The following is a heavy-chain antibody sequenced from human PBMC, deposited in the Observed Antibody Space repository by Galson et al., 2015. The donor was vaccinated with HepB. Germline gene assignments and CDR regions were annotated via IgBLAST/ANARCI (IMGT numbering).Heavy chain of an antibody. CDR1: GFTFSDYY. CDR3: ARQLQINYDFWSGYLSHYMDV. D-gene: IGHD3-3*01. Sequence: SLRLSCAASGFTFSDYYMSWIRQAPGKGLEWVSYISSSGSTIYYADSVKGRFTISRDNAKNSLYLQMNSLRAEDTAVYYCARQLQINYDFWSGYLSHYMDVWGKGTTVTVSS. J-gene: IGHJ6*03. CDR2: ISSSGSTI. V-gene: IGHV3-11*01.